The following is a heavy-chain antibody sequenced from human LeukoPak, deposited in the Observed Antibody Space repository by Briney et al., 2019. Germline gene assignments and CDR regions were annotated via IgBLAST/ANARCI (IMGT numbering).Heavy chain of an antibody. V-gene: IGHV3-7*05. CDR1: GFTFSSSS. CDR2: IKQDGGDK. D-gene: IGHD2-15*01. Sequence: GGSLRLSCAASGFTFSSSSMTWVRQAPGKGLEWMANIKQDGGDKFYVDSVKGRFTISRDNAKNSLFLQMNSLRAEDTAVYYCARVRGGYYFDYWGQGTLVTVSS. CDR3: ARVRGGYYFDY. J-gene: IGHJ4*02.